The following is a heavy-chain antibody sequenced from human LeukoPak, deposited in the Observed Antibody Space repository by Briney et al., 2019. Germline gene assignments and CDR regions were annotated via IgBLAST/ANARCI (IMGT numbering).Heavy chain of an antibody. J-gene: IGHJ2*01. Sequence: GWSLRLSCAASVDTFNNYWMAWVRQAPGKGLEWVANIKEDGSEKYYVDSVKGRFTISRDNAKSSLYLQMNSLRAEDTAVYSCARELRSNWYFDLWGRGTLVTVSS. CDR3: ARELRSNWYFDL. CDR1: VDTFNNYW. V-gene: IGHV3-7*04. CDR2: IKEDGSEK.